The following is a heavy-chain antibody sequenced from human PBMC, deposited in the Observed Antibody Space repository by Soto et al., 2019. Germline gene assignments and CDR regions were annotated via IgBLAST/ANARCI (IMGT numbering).Heavy chain of an antibody. V-gene: IGHV3-30*18. CDR3: AKDYYDFLFGGNDAFDI. CDR2: ISYDGSNK. Sequence: QVQLVESGGGVVQPGRSLRLSCAASGFTFSSYGMHWVRQAPGKGLEWVAVISYDGSNKYYADSVKGRFTISRDNSKNTLYLQMNSLRAEDTAVYYCAKDYYDFLFGGNDAFDIWGQGTMVTVSS. D-gene: IGHD3-3*01. J-gene: IGHJ3*02. CDR1: GFTFSSYG.